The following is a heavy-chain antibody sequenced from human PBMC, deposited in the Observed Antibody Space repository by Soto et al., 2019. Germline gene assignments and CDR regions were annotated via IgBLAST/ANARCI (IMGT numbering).Heavy chain of an antibody. CDR3: ARVSRDYHLYYLDY. CDR1: GFTFSDHF. J-gene: IGHJ4*02. D-gene: IGHD2-21*01. CDR2: ISTTRNYT. V-gene: IGHV3-11*06. Sequence: GGSLRLSCIVSGFTFSDHFMAWVRQAPGKGLEWVSDISTTRNYTKYADSVKGRVSMSRDNARNSVYLQMNRLRADDTDVYYCARVSRDYHLYYLDYGGQGALVTVSS.